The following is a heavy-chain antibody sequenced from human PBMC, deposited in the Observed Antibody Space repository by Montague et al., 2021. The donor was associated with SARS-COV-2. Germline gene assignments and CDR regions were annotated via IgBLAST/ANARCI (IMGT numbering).Heavy chain of an antibody. V-gene: IGHV3-7*05. CDR3: ARVATVRYYDILTGYYYYYYMDV. Sequence: SLRLSRAASGFTVSRYWMSWVRQAPGKGLEWVANIKQDVSEQYYLDSFXVRFTFSRDNAKNSLYLQMNSLRAEDTAVYYCARVATVRYYDILTGYYYYYYMDVWGKGTTVTVSS. D-gene: IGHD3-9*01. J-gene: IGHJ6*03. CDR2: IKQDVSEQ. CDR1: GFTVSRYW.